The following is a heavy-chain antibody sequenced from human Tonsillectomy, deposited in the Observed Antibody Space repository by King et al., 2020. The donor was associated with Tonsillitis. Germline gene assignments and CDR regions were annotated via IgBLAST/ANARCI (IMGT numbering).Heavy chain of an antibody. CDR2: IYPGDSDT. D-gene: IGHD6-6*01. J-gene: IGHJ6*03. CDR1: GYSFTSYW. CDR3: ARLAQLEKSLDYYYYYYMDV. V-gene: IGHV5-51*01. Sequence: QLVQSGAEVKKPGESLKISCKGSGYSFTSYWIGWVRQMPGKGLEWMGIIYPGDSDTRYSPSFQGQVTISADKSISTAYLQWSSLKASDTAMYYCARLAQLEKSLDYYYYYYMDVWGKGTTVTVSS.